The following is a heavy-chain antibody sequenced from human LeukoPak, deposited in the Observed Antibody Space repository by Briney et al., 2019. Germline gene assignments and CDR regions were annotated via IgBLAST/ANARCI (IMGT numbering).Heavy chain of an antibody. V-gene: IGHV2-70*04. CDR1: EFSVSTHGMR. D-gene: IGHD1-26*01. CDR3: ARTLKGGTYFDS. CDR2: IDWDDDK. J-gene: IGHJ4*02. Sequence: SGPALVKPTQTLTLTCSLSEFSVSTHGMRVTWVRQPQGKALEWLARIDWDDDKFYSTSLKTRLTISKDTSRNQVVLSMTNMDPVDTGTYYCARTLKGGTYFDSWGQGTLVTVSS.